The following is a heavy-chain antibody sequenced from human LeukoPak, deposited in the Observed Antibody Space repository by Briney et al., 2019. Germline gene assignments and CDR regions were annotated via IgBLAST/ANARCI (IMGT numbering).Heavy chain of an antibody. J-gene: IGHJ4*02. CDR3: ATDSSDANIDY. Sequence: GRSLRLSCAASGFTFSSYAIHWVRQAPGKGLEWVAVISYDGSNKYYADSVKGRFTISRDNSKNTLYLQMNSLRPDDTAVYYCATDSSDANIDYWGQGTLVTVSS. CDR2: ISYDGSNK. D-gene: IGHD1/OR15-1a*01. V-gene: IGHV3-30-3*01. CDR1: GFTFSSYA.